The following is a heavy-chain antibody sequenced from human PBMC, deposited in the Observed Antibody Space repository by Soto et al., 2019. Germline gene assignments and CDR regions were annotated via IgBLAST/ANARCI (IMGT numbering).Heavy chain of an antibody. CDR2: IYPGDSDT. CDR1: GYSFTSYW. V-gene: IGHV5-51*01. J-gene: IGHJ6*02. CDR3: ARHWGPYYDILTGYPNYYYGMDV. D-gene: IGHD3-9*01. Sequence: GESLKISCKGSGYSFTSYWIGWVRQMPGKGLEWMGIIYPGDSDTRYSPSFQGQVTTSADKSISTAYLQWSSLKASDTAMYYCARHWGPYYDILTGYPNYYYGMDVWGQGTTVTVSS.